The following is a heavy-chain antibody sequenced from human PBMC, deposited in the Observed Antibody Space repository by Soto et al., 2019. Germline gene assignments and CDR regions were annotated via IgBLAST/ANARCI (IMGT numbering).Heavy chain of an antibody. V-gene: IGHV3-11*01. Sequence: QVELVESGGGLVKPGGSLRLSCAASGLSFSDYYMSWIRQAPGKGLEWIAYITSSSSTIYYADSVKGRFTISRNDAKNPLYLKLESLRAEDTAVYYCATVFRSSNFNYWGQGTLVTVSS. CDR2: ITSSSSTI. CDR1: GLSFSDYY. CDR3: ATVFRSSNFNY. D-gene: IGHD3-10*02. J-gene: IGHJ4*02.